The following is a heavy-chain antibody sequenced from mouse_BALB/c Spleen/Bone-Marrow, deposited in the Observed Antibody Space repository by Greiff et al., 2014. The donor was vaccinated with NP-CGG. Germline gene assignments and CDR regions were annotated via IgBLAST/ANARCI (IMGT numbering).Heavy chain of an antibody. CDR1: GFNIKDTY. D-gene: IGHD1-1*01. V-gene: IGHV14-3*02. Sequence: EVQLVESGAELVKPGASVKLSCTASGFNIKDTYMHWVKQRPEQGLEWIGRIDPANGNTKYDPKFQGKATITADTSSNTAYLQLSSLTSEDTAVYYCAMYCYGSSLFAYWGQGTLVTVSA. J-gene: IGHJ3*01. CDR2: IDPANGNT. CDR3: AMYCYGSSLFAY.